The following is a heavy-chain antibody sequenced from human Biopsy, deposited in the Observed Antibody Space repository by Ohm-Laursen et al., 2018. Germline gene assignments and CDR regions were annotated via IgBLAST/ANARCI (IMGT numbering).Heavy chain of an antibody. CDR2: ISGDGNDQ. J-gene: IGHJ4*02. CDR1: GFTFSNFG. Sequence: SLRLSCAAPGFTFSNFGIHWIRQAPGKGLEWVALISGDGNDQFYAEFAKGRFTVSRDNSKNTVDLQMNNLKTEDTAVYYCAKDWLQSWYFDHWGQGTLVTVSS. V-gene: IGHV3-30*18. CDR3: AKDWLQSWYFDH. D-gene: IGHD5-24*01.